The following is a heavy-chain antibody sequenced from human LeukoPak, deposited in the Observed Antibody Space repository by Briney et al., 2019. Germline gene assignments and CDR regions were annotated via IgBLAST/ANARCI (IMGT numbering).Heavy chain of an antibody. V-gene: IGHV3-66*01. CDR1: GFTVSSNY. D-gene: IGHD6-13*01. CDR2: IYSGGST. CDR3: AYSSSWRKFDY. J-gene: IGHJ4*02. Sequence: GGSLRLSCAASGFTVSSNYMSWVRQAPGKGLEWVSVIYSGGSTYYADSVKGRFTISRDNSKNTLYLQMNSLRDEDTAVYYCAYSSSWRKFDYWGQGTLVTVSS.